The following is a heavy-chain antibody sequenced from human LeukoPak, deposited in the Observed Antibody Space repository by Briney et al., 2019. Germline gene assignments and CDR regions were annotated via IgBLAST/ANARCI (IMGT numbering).Heavy chain of an antibody. CDR3: ARSAAGRDYYYYYGMDV. CDR2: INPRGGST. J-gene: IGHJ6*02. V-gene: IGHV1-46*01. D-gene: IGHD6-13*01. CDR1: GYTFTSYY. Sequence: GASVKVSCKASGYTFTSYYMHWVRQAPGQGLEWMGIINPRGGSTSYAQKFQGRVTMTRDTSTSTVYMELSSLRSEDTAVYYCARSAAGRDYYYYYGMDVWGQGTTVTVSS.